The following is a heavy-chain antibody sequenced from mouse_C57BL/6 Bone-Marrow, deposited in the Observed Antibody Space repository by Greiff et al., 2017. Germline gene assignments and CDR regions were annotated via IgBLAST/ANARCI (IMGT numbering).Heavy chain of an antibody. V-gene: IGHV1-82*01. CDR2: IYPGDGDT. J-gene: IGHJ3*01. Sequence: QVQLQQSGPELVKPGASVKISCKASGYAFSSSWMNWVKQRPGKGLEWIGRIYPGDGDTNYNGKFKGKATLTADKSSSTAYMQLRSVTSEDSAVYFCARGGYDAWFAYWGQGTLVTVSA. D-gene: IGHD2-2*01. CDR1: GYAFSSSW. CDR3: ARGGYDAWFAY.